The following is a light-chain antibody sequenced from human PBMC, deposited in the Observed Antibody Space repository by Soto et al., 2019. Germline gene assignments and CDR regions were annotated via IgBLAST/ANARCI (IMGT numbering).Light chain of an antibody. CDR2: DAS. Sequence: EIVLTQSPATLSLSPGERATLSCRASQSVRRYLAWYQQKPGHAPRLLIYDASNRAPGIPARFSGSGSGTDFTLTISSLEPEDFAVYYCQQRSDWPSTFGGGTKLQIK. V-gene: IGKV3-11*01. CDR1: QSVRRY. CDR3: QQRSDWPST. J-gene: IGKJ4*01.